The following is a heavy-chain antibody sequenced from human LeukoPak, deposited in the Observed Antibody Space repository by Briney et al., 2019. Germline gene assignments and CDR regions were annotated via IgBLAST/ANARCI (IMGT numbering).Heavy chain of an antibody. CDR3: AKFSYGSGSYLFDY. CDR2: ISGSGGST. J-gene: IGHJ4*02. Sequence: GGSLRHSRAPSGFPFCSYAMSWVRPAPGRGLEWVSAISGSGGSTYYADSVKGRFTIARDNSKNTLHLQSNSLRADDTAVYYCAKFSYGSGSYLFDYWGQGTLVTVSS. CDR1: GFPFCSYA. V-gene: IGHV3-23*01. D-gene: IGHD3-10*01.